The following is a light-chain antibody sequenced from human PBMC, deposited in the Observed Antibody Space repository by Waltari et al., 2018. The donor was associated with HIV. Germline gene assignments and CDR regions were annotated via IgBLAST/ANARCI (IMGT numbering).Light chain of an antibody. CDR3: TAWDDSLDAWV. CDR1: NSNIGTNS. Sequence: QSVLTQPPSASGTPGQRVSISCSGSNSNIGTNSVNWYQQISGSAPKILIYRDNQRPSGVPDRFSGSKSGTSASLAISGLRSEDEADYHCTAWDDSLDAWVFGGGTKLTVL. V-gene: IGLV1-44*01. J-gene: IGLJ3*02. CDR2: RDN.